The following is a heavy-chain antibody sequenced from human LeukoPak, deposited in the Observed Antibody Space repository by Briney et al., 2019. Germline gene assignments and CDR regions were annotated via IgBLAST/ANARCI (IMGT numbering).Heavy chain of an antibody. V-gene: IGHV4-38-2*02. D-gene: IGHD3-10*01. Sequence: SETLSLTCTVSGYSISSGYYWGWIRQPPGKGLEWIGSIYHSGSTYYNPSLKSRVTISVDTSKNQFSLKLSSVTAADTAVYYCARSGNYYGSGSLYYMDVWGKGTTVTISS. J-gene: IGHJ6*03. CDR3: ARSGNYYGSGSLYYMDV. CDR2: IYHSGST. CDR1: GYSISSGYY.